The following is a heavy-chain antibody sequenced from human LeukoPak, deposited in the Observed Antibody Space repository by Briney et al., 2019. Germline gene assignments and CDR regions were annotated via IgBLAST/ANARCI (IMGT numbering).Heavy chain of an antibody. CDR2: INAGNGNT. CDR1: GYTLTSYA. CDR3: AVGFEWLGLFDY. Sequence: ASVKVSFKASGYTLTSYAMHWVRQAPGQRLEWMGWINAGNGNTKYSQKFQGRVTITRDTSASTAYMELSSLRSEDTAVYYCAVGFEWLGLFDYWGQGTLVTVSS. V-gene: IGHV1-3*01. D-gene: IGHD6-19*01. J-gene: IGHJ4*02.